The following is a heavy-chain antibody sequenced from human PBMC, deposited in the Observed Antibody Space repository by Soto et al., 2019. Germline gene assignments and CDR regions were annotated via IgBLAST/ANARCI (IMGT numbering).Heavy chain of an antibody. CDR2: ITGRGRNT. V-gene: IGHV3-23*01. CDR1: GFTFSNSA. CDR3: ARVYDAQRDWFDT. Sequence: EVQLLESGGDLVQPGGSLRLSCTASGFTFSNSAMSWVRQAPAKGLEWVSTITGRGRNTYYADSVEGRFTISRDNSKNTLYRQMNSLRAADTAIYYCARVYDAQRDWFDTWGQGTQVTVSS. J-gene: IGHJ5*02. D-gene: IGHD5-12*01.